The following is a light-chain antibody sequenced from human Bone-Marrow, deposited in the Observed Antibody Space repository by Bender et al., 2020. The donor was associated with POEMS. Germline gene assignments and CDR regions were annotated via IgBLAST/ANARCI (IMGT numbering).Light chain of an antibody. CDR2: GYN. Sequence: QSVLTQPPSVSGAPGQRVTISCTGSSSNTGSGYDINWYQHLPGTAPKLLIYGYNNRPSGVPDRFSGSKSGTSASLAITGLQAEDEADYHCATWDDSLSGPVFGGGTKLTVL. J-gene: IGLJ2*01. V-gene: IGLV1-40*01. CDR1: SSNTGSGYD. CDR3: ATWDDSLSGPV.